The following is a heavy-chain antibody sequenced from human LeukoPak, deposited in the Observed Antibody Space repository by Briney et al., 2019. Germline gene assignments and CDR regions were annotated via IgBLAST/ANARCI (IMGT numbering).Heavy chain of an antibody. CDR1: GFTFDDYA. D-gene: IGHD3-16*01. V-gene: IGHV3-9*01. J-gene: IGHJ3*02. CDR3: ARDWITFGGGDI. CDR2: ISWNSGSI. Sequence: GGSLRLSCAASGFTFDDYAMHWVRQAPGKGLEWVSGISWNSGSIGYADSVKGRFTISRDNSKNTLYLQMNSLRAEDTAVYYCARDWITFGGGDIWGQGTMVTVSS.